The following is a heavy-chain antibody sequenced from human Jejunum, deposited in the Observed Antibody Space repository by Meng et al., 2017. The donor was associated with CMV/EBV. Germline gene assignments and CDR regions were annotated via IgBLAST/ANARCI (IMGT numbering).Heavy chain of an antibody. CDR3: ASHRYAANYYSDY. CDR1: GGPMSEYY. CDR2: VFDTGDY. J-gene: IGHJ4*02. V-gene: IGHV4-59*13. Sequence: VSGGPMSEYYWTWIRQSPGKGLEWIGYVFDTGDYNYNPALESRVSMSVDTSKKQFSLNLSAVTAADTAVYYCASHRYAANYYSDYWAQGMLVTVSS. D-gene: IGHD3-16*01.